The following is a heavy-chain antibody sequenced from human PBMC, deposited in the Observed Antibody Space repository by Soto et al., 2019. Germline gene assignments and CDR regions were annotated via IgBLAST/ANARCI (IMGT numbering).Heavy chain of an antibody. J-gene: IGHJ5*01. CDR3: VRDQKYFRVNGNWFDS. D-gene: IGHD2-2*01. V-gene: IGHV1-18*04. Sequence: QVQLMQSGTEVKKPGASVTVSCKASGYTSANFGISWVRQAPGQGLEWMGWVSGNNGASNPAPKVQGRITMTFDTSTGVSDMALRSLRSDDTAIYYCVRDQKYFRVNGNWFDSWGQGTLGSVSS. CDR2: VSGNNGAS. CDR1: GYTSANFG.